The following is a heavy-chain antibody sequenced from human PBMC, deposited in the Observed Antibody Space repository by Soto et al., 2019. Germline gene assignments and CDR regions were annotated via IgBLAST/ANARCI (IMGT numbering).Heavy chain of an antibody. Sequence: PSETLSLTCTVSGGSIRSGAYYWSWIRQHPGKGLEWIGYIYDSGSMYYNPSLKSRVNISVDTSKNQFSLKLSSVTAADTAVYYCARVAMGWSGYHDYYYMDVWGKGTTVTVSS. D-gene: IGHD3-3*01. CDR2: IYDSGSM. V-gene: IGHV4-31*03. J-gene: IGHJ6*03. CDR1: GGSIRSGAYY. CDR3: ARVAMGWSGYHDYYYMDV.